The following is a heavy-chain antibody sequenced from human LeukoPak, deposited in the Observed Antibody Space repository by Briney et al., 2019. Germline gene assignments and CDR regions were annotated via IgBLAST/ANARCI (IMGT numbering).Heavy chain of an antibody. J-gene: IGHJ4*02. CDR3: ARVDPADNGWFDY. Sequence: PSETLSLTCTVSGNSISSGDNYWSWIRQPAGKGLEWIGRIYTSGSTNYNPSLKSRVTISGDTSKNQFSLKLSSVTAADTAVYYCARVDPADNGWFDYWGQGTLVTVSS. D-gene: IGHD1-1*01. CDR2: IYTSGST. CDR1: GNSISSGDNY. V-gene: IGHV4-61*02.